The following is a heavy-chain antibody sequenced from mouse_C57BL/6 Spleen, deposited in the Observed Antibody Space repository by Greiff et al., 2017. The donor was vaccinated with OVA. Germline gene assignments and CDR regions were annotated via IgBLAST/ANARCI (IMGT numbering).Heavy chain of an antibody. CDR1: GFTFTDYY. D-gene: IGHD6-1*01. Sequence: EVHLVESGGGLVQPGGSLSLSCAASGFTFTDYYMSWVRQPPGKALEWLGFIRNKANGYTTEYSVSVKGRFTISRDNSQNILYLQMNALRAEDSATYYCARPTQDYAMDYWGQGTSVTVSS. J-gene: IGHJ4*01. V-gene: IGHV7-3*01. CDR3: ARPTQDYAMDY. CDR2: IRNKANGYTT.